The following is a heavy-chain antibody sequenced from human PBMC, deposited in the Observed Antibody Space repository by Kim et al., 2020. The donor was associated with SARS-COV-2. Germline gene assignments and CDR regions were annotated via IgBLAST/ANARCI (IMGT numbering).Heavy chain of an antibody. V-gene: IGHV4-59*01. Sequence: SETLSLTCTVSGGSISSYYWSWIRQPPGKGLEWIGYIYYSGSTNYNPSLKSRVTISVDTSKNQFSLKLSSVTAADTAVYYCARGIRPCLVRPVYYYGMDVWGQGTTVTVSS. CDR1: GGSISSYY. D-gene: IGHD6-19*01. J-gene: IGHJ6*02. CDR3: ARGIRPCLVRPVYYYGMDV. CDR2: IYYSGST.